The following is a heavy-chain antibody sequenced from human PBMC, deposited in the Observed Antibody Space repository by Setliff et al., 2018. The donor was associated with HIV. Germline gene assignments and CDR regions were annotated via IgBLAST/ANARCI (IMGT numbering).Heavy chain of an antibody. CDR2: IYYNGDT. J-gene: IGHJ4*02. V-gene: IGHV4-39*01. Sequence: SETLSLTCTVSGASISSSSYYWGWIRQTPEKTLEWIGSIYYNGDTYYNPSLKSRVTISADTSKGQVSLKVKSVIVADTAVYYCVRHHPLPWLELYWFDFWGQGTRVTVSS. D-gene: IGHD2-8*02. CDR3: VRHHPLPWLELYWFDF. CDR1: GASISSSSYY.